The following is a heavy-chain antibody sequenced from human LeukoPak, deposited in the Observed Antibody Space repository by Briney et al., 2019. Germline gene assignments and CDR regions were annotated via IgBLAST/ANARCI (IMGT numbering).Heavy chain of an antibody. CDR3: ARWTRRDGYRGHDLNFDY. V-gene: IGHV4-59*01. Sequence: SETLSLTCTVSGGSISSYYWSWIQQPPGKGLEWIGYIYYSGSTNYNPSLKSRVTISVDTSKNQFSLKLSSVTAADTAVYYCARWTRRDGYRGHDLNFDYWGQGTLVTVSS. D-gene: IGHD5-24*01. J-gene: IGHJ4*02. CDR2: IYYSGST. CDR1: GGSISSYY.